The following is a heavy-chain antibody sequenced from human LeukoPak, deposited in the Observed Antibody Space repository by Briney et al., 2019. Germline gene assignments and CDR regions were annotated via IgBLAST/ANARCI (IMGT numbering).Heavy chain of an antibody. V-gene: IGHV3-74*01. CDR2: IKSDGSST. J-gene: IGHJ2*01. Sequence: GGSLRLSCAASGFIFSSYWMHWVRQVPGKGLVWVSRIKSDGSSTTYADSVKGRFTISRDNAKNTLYLQMNSLRAEDTAVYYCARDQTYGDYWYFDLWGRGTLVTVSS. CDR1: GFIFSSYW. CDR3: ARDQTYGDYWYFDL. D-gene: IGHD4-17*01.